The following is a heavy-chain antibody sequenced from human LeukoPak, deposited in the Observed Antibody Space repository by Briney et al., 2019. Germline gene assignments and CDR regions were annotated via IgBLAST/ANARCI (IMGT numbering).Heavy chain of an antibody. CDR3: ARDRFTRGLGP. D-gene: IGHD2-2*01. J-gene: IGHJ5*02. CDR1: GGSVNSGSCY. CDR2: IYYSGST. V-gene: IGHV4-61*01. Sequence: KPSETLSLTCTVSGGSVNSGSCYWNWIRQPPGKGLEWIGYIYYSGSTNYNPSLKSRVTISVDTSKNQFSLKLSSVTAADTAVYYCARDRFTRGLGPWGQGTLVTVSS.